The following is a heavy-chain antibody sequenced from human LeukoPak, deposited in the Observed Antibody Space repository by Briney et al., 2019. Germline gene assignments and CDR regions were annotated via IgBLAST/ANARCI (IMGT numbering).Heavy chain of an antibody. CDR3: ARVPPGDTMVRGAHFDP. Sequence: GGSLRLSCAAPGFTFSSYEMNWVRQAPGKGLEWVSYISSSGGTIYYADSVKGRFTISRDNAKNSLYLQMNSLRAEDTAVCYCARVPPGDTMVRGAHFDPWGQGTLVTVSS. CDR2: ISSSGGTI. CDR1: GFTFSSYE. D-gene: IGHD3-10*01. V-gene: IGHV3-48*03. J-gene: IGHJ5*02.